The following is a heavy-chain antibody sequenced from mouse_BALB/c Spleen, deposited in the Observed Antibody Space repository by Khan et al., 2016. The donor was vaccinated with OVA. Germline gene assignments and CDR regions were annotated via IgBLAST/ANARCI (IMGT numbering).Heavy chain of an antibody. Sequence: VQLKESGAELVKPGASVKLSCTASGFNIKDTYIHWVKQRPEQGLEWIGRIAPANGNTKYDPKFQGKATITADTSSNTSYLQLSSLTSEDTAVYYCGHPSDDPRKFDVWGEGTTVIVSS. CDR1: GFNIKDTY. CDR2: IAPANGNT. J-gene: IGHJ1*01. CDR3: GHPSDDPRKFDV. D-gene: IGHD6-1*01. V-gene: IGHV14-3*02.